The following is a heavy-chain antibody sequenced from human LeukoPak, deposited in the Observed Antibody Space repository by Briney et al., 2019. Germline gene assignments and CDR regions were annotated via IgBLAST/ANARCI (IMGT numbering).Heavy chain of an antibody. Sequence: GGSLRLSCAASGFTFSSYSMNWVRQAPGKGLEWVSSISSSSYIYYADSVKGRFTISRDNAKNSPYLQMNSLRAEDTAVYYCARDADPTPRFDYWGQGTLVTVSS. J-gene: IGHJ4*02. CDR1: GFTFSSYS. V-gene: IGHV3-21*01. D-gene: IGHD2-15*01. CDR3: ARDADPTPRFDY. CDR2: ISSSSYI.